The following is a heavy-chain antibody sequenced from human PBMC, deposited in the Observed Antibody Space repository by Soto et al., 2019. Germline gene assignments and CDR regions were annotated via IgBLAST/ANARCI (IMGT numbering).Heavy chain of an antibody. J-gene: IGHJ2*01. Sequence: PSETLSLTCTVSGGSISSYYWNWIRQSPGKGLEWIGNIYYSGNTNYNPSLESRVTISVDTSKTQFSLKLSSVTAADTAVYYCARVQGMRRGIINWYFDLWGRGTLVT. CDR2: IYYSGNT. D-gene: IGHD3-10*01. V-gene: IGHV4-59*01. CDR1: GGSISSYY. CDR3: ARVQGMRRGIINWYFDL.